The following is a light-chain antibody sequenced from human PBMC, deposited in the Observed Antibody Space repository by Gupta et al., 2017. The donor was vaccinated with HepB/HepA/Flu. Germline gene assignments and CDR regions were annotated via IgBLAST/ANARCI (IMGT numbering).Light chain of an antibody. V-gene: IGKV1-39*01. CDR1: QSISTY. CDR3: QQSDSAPLT. J-gene: IGKJ5*01. CDR2: GAS. Sequence: DMQMTQSPSSLSASVRDRVSISCRASQSISTYLTWYQQKAGKAPNLLIYGASSLQGGVPSRFSGSGSGTXFTLTIXRLQPEDFATYYCQQSDSAPLTLGXGTRLDIK.